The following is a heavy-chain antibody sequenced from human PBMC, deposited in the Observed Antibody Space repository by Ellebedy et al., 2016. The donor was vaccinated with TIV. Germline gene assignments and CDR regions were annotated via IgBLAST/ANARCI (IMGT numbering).Heavy chain of an antibody. CDR2: ISYSGST. D-gene: IGHD1-26*01. Sequence: MPSETLSLTCSVSGASISSDQWSWTRQPPGKGLEWIGYISYSGSTKYSPSLQSRVTISKDTSNNQFPLKLTPVTAADTAFYYCARYICVGLGRCYFDYWGQGTLVTVSS. V-gene: IGHV4-59*01. J-gene: IGHJ4*02. CDR1: GASISSDQ. CDR3: ARYICVGLGRCYFDY.